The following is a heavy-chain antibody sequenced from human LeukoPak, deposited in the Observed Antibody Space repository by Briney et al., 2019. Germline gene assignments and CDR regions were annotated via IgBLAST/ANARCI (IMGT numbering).Heavy chain of an antibody. Sequence: KPGGSLRLSCAASGFTFSDYYMSWIRQAPGKGLEWVSYISSNSSYTNYADSVKGRFTISRDNAKNSLYLQMNSLRAEDTAVFYCARGKDYYGSGSPDGGPGAFDIWGQGTTVTVSS. CDR2: ISSNSSYT. V-gene: IGHV3-11*06. D-gene: IGHD3-10*01. J-gene: IGHJ3*02. CDR3: ARGKDYYGSGSPDGGPGAFDI. CDR1: GFTFSDYY.